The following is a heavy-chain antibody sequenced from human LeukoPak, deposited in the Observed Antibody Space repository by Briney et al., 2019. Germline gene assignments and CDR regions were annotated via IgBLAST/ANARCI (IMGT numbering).Heavy chain of an antibody. CDR3: ARDGQGPISLDH. J-gene: IGHJ4*02. CDR2: ITEDGSGK. CDR1: GFTASGYW. D-gene: IGHD2/OR15-2a*01. V-gene: IGHV3-74*01. Sequence: TGGSLRLSCAASGFTASGYWMHWVRQHPARGLMWLSCITEDGSGKSYEDSVRGRFTISRDNAKNTVHLQMNSLRVDDTAVYYCARDGQGPISLDHWGQGTPVTVSS.